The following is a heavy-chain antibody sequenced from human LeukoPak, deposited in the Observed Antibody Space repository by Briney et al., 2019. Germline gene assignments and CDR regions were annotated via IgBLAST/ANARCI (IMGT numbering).Heavy chain of an antibody. CDR2: ISSSSSYI. J-gene: IGHJ5*02. D-gene: IGHD2-2*01. CDR1: GFTFSSYS. V-gene: IGHV3-21*01. CDR3: ARAYKPAALPGGWFDP. Sequence: PGGSLRLSCAASGFTFSSYSMNWVRQAPGKGLEWVSSISSSSSYIYYADSVKGRFTISRDNAKNSLYLQMNSLRAEDTAVYYCARAYKPAALPGGWFDPWGQGTLVTVSS.